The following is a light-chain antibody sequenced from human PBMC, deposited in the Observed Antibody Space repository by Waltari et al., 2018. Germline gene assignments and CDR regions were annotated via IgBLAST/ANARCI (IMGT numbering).Light chain of an antibody. J-gene: IGKJ5*01. CDR1: QSVSSSY. CDR2: GAS. V-gene: IGKV3-20*01. CDR3: QQYGSSPPP. Sequence: EIVLTQSPGTLSLSPGERATLSCRASQSVSSSYLAWYQQKPGQAPRLLIHGASSSATGIPDKFSGSGSGTDFTLTISRLEPEDFAVYYCQQYGSSPPPFGQGTRLEIK.